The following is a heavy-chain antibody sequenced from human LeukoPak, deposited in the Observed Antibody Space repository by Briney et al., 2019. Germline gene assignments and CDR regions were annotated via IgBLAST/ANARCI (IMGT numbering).Heavy chain of an antibody. V-gene: IGHV3-74*01. J-gene: IGHJ4*02. CDR3: ASLNVPATPH. Sequence: PGRSLRLSCAVSGFTFSSYWMHWVRQAPGKGLVWVSRINSDGSSTNYADSVRGRFTISRDNAKNTLYLQMNSLRAEDTAVYYCASLNVPATPHWGQGTLVTVSS. CDR2: INSDGSST. CDR1: GFTFSSYW. D-gene: IGHD2-15*01.